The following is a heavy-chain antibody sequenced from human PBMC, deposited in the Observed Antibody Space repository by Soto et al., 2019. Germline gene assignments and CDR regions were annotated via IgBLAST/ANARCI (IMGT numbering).Heavy chain of an antibody. D-gene: IGHD4-17*01. CDR3: AGSDGDLGYYYYYMDV. J-gene: IGHJ6*03. CDR1: GGSISSGGYY. V-gene: IGHV4-31*03. Sequence: PSETLSLTCTVSGGSISSGGYYWSWIRQHPGKGLEWIGYIYYSGSTYYNPSLKSRVTISVDTSKNQFSLKLSSVTAADTAVYYCAGSDGDLGYYYYYMDVWGKGTTVTVSS. CDR2: IYYSGST.